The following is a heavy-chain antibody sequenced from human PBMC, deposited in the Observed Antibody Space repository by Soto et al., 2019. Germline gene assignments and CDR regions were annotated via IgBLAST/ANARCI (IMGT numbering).Heavy chain of an antibody. J-gene: IGHJ5*02. Sequence: SETLSLTCTFSCGSIISGGYYWSWIRQHPGKGLEWIGYIYYSGRTYYNPSLHSRVSIAVDTTENQFSLKLTSVTAADTSVYYCARGSFSSSSSWFDPWGRGTLVTVSS. CDR2: IYYSGRT. CDR1: CGSIISGGYY. V-gene: IGHV4-31*03. D-gene: IGHD6-6*01. CDR3: ARGSFSSSSSWFDP.